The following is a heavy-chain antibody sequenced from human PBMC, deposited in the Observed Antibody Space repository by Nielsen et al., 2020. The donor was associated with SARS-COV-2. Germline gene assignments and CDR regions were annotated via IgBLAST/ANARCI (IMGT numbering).Heavy chain of an antibody. V-gene: IGHV4-59*08. J-gene: IGHJ4*02. CDR2: IYYSGST. CDR3: ARHVSGGSGKGFDY. CDR1: GGSISSYY. D-gene: IGHD1-26*01. Sequence: SETLSLTCTVSGGSISSYYWSWIRQPPGKGLEWIGYIYYSGSTNYNPSLKSRVTISVDTSKNQFSLKLSSVTAADTAVYYCARHVSGGSGKGFDYWGQGTLVTVSS.